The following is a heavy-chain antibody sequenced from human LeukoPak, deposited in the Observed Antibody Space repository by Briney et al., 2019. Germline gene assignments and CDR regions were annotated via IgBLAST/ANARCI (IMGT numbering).Heavy chain of an antibody. CDR1: GGSISSGHYY. J-gene: IGHJ5*02. CDR3: ARGLVAATGEWFDP. CDR2: IYSRGST. Sequence: PSETLSLTCTVSGGSISSGHYYLNWIRQPAGKGLEWIGRIYSRGSTNYNSSLKSRVTISVDTSKNQFSLKLSSVTAADTAVYYCARGLVAATGEWFDPWGQGTLVTVSS. V-gene: IGHV4-61*02. D-gene: IGHD2-15*01.